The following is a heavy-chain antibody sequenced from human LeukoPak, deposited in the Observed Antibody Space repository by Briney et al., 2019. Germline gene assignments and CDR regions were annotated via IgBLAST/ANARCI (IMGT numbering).Heavy chain of an antibody. D-gene: IGHD6-6*01. J-gene: IGHJ4*02. CDR1: GGFISSDSYY. CDR2: IYFSWST. CDR3: ARKVKRSIRSIAAQQIDY. Sequence: PSQTLSLTCSVSGGFISSDSYYWGWIRQPPGKGLEWIGSIYFSWSTYYTPSLKSRVTLSVDTSKNQFSLKLSSVTAADTAVYYCARKVKRSIRSIAAQQIDYWGQGTLVTVSS. V-gene: IGHV4-39*07.